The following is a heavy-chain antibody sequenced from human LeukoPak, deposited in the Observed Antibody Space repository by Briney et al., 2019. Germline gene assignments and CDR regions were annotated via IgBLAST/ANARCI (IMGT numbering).Heavy chain of an antibody. D-gene: IGHD3-16*02. Sequence: SETLSLTCAVSGGSISSYYWSWIRQPPGKGLEWIGCIYYSGSTYYNPSLKSRVTISVDTSKNRFSLKLSSVTAADTAVYYCARESVTYYDYVWGSYRSPFDYWGQGTLVTVSS. J-gene: IGHJ4*02. V-gene: IGHV4-59*01. CDR3: ARESVTYYDYVWGSYRSPFDY. CDR1: GGSISSYY. CDR2: IYYSGST.